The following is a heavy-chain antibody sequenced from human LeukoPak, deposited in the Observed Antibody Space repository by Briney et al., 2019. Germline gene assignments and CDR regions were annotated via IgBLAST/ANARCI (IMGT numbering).Heavy chain of an antibody. CDR3: ARGGGDYTDWTIDY. CDR2: IYHSGST. V-gene: IGHV4-30-2*01. D-gene: IGHD4-17*01. J-gene: IGHJ4*02. Sequence: PSETLSLTCTVSGGSISSGGYYWSWIRQPPGKGLEWIGYIYHSGSTYYNPSLKSRVTISVDRSKNQFSLKLSSVTAADTAVYYCARGGGDYTDWTIDYWGQGTLVTVSS. CDR1: GGSISSGGYY.